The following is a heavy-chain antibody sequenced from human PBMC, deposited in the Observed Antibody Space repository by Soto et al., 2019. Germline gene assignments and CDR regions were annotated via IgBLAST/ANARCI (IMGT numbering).Heavy chain of an antibody. Sequence: QVQVVESGGGVVQPGTSLRLSCAASGFTFSNFGMHWVRQAPGKGLEWVAVIWHDGKNKYYADSVQGRFTISRDNSKNTLNLQMNSLRAEDTAVYYCARAPGKDEDIDYWGQGTLVIVSS. J-gene: IGHJ4*02. CDR1: GFTFSNFG. V-gene: IGHV3-33*01. CDR2: IWHDGKNK. CDR3: ARAPGKDEDIDY.